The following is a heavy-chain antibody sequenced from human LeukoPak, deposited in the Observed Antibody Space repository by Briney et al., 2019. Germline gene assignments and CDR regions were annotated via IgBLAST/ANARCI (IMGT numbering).Heavy chain of an antibody. CDR1: GGSISSYY. CDR2: IYYSGGS. CDR3: ARAAYYYGSGSYYTPTLYFDL. D-gene: IGHD3-10*01. V-gene: IGHV4-59*01. Sequence: SETLSLTCTVSGGSISSYYLSWIRQPPGKGLEWIGYIYYSGGSNYNPALKSRVTISVDASNNQFSLKLSSVTAADPAVYYSARAAYYYGSGSYYTPTLYFDLWGRGTLVTVSS. J-gene: IGHJ2*01.